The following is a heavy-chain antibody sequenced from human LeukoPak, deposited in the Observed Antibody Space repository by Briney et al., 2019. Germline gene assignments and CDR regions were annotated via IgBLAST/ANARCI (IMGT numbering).Heavy chain of an antibody. CDR2: ISSSSSYI. J-gene: IGHJ4*02. CDR3: ARFPAVVVPAAYYFDY. CDR1: GFTFSSYS. V-gene: IGHV3-21*01. D-gene: IGHD2-2*01. Sequence: PGGTLRLSCAASGFTFSSYSMNWVRQAPGKGLEWVSSISSSSSYIYYADSVKGRFTISRDNAKNSLYLQMNSLRAEDTAVYYCARFPAVVVPAAYYFDYWGQGTLVTVSS.